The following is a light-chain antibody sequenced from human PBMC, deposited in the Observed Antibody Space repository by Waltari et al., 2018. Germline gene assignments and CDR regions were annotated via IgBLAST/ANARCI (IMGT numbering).Light chain of an antibody. CDR3: HQYGSAPFT. Sequence: EIVFTQSPGTLSLSPGEGATLPFRASQRVSSNYLTWYQQKPGHAPRLLMYGASSRATRIPDRFSGSGSPTDFTLTISRLEREELAVYYCHQYGSAPFTFGPGTKVDIK. CDR1: QRVSSNY. J-gene: IGKJ3*01. V-gene: IGKV3-20*01. CDR2: GAS.